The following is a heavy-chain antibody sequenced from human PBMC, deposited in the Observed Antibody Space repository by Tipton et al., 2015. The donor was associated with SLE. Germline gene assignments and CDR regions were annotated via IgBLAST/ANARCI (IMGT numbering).Heavy chain of an antibody. CDR3: ARTYYQYGMDV. CDR2: INTNTGNP. Sequence: QLVQSGPEVKKPGASVKLSCKASGYSFIRFAMNWVRQAPGQGLEWMGWINTNTGNPTYAQGFTGRFAFSLDTSVNMAYLQISSLKAEDTAVYFCARTYYQYGMDVWGQGTTVTVSS. CDR1: GYSFIRFA. V-gene: IGHV7-4-1*04. J-gene: IGHJ6*02.